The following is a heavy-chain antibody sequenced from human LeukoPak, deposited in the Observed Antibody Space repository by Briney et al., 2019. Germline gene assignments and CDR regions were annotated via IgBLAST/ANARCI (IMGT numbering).Heavy chain of an antibody. V-gene: IGHV1-69*05. Sequence: GSSVKVSCKASGGTFSSLVFSWVRQAPGQGLEYMGGITPSFAAPNYAQKFQGRVTIGTDESTSTAYMELSSLRLEDTAVYYCAAYYYDSSGYYRHDAIDIWGQGTMVTVSS. CDR1: GGTFSSLV. CDR3: AAYYYDSSGYYRHDAIDI. CDR2: ITPSFAAP. J-gene: IGHJ3*02. D-gene: IGHD3-22*01.